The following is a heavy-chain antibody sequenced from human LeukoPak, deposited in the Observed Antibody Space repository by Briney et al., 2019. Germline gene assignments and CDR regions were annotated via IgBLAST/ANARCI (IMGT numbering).Heavy chain of an antibody. V-gene: IGHV3-30*04. CDR2: ISYAGTNK. Sequence: GGSLRLSCAASGFTFSSYVMHWVRQSPGKGLEWVAVISYAGTNKYYADSVKGRFTISRDNPKNTLYLQMSSLRAEDTAVYYCARDLRSPGYWGQGTLVTVSS. J-gene: IGHJ4*02. CDR1: GFTFSSYV. CDR3: ARDLRSPGY.